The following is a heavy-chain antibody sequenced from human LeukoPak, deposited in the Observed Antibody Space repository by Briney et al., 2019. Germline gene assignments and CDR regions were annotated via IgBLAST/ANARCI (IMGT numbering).Heavy chain of an antibody. CDR1: GFIFTDYG. J-gene: IGHJ4*02. Sequence: GGSLRLSCAASGFIFTDYGMHWVRQAPGKGLDWVAFIRYDEKNYYADSVKGRFTISRDNSKNTLYLQMNCLRLEDTAVYYCAKDVSSNWNYPGIDYWGQGTLVTVSS. CDR2: IRYDEKN. CDR3: AKDVSSNWNYPGIDY. V-gene: IGHV3-30*02. D-gene: IGHD1-7*01.